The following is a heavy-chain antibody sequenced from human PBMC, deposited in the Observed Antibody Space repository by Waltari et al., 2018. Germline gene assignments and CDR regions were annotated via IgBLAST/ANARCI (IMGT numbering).Heavy chain of an antibody. J-gene: IGHJ2*01. D-gene: IGHD2-8*01. CDR2: ISSSSSTV. CDR3: ARHPAMTIMLWYFDL. V-gene: IGHV3-48*01. Sequence: EVHLVQSGGGLVQPGGSLRLSCAASGFNFSSYSMDWFRQAPGKGLEWVSEISSSSSTVYYADSVKGRFTISRDNAKNSLYLQMNSLRAEDTAVYYCARHPAMTIMLWYFDLWGRGTLVTVSS. CDR1: GFNFSSYS.